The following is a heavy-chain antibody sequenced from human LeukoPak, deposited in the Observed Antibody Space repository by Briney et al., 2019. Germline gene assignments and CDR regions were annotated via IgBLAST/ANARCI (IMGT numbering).Heavy chain of an antibody. CDR2: ISGSGGST. CDR1: GFTFSSYA. V-gene: IGHV3-23*01. CDR3: AKDPGVPAAIFGWFDP. Sequence: GGSLRLSCAASGFTFSSYAMHWVRQAPGKGLEWVSAISGSGGSTYYADSVKGRFTISRDNSKNTLYLQMNSLRAEDTAVYYCAKDPGVPAAIFGWFDPWGQGTLVTVSS. J-gene: IGHJ5*02. D-gene: IGHD2-2*02.